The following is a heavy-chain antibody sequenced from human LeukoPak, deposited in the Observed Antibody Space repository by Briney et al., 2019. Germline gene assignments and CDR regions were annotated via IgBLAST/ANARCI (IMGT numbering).Heavy chain of an antibody. CDR2: IRSKDYGGTT. CDR3: ARSGLSRFGF. D-gene: IGHD2/OR15-2a*01. Sequence: PGGSLRLSCTASGFIFSDYAMSWVRQAPGKGLEWVGFIRSKDYGGTTEYAASVKGRFTISRDNPKNTLYLQMNSLRAEDTAVYYCARSGLSRFGFWGQGTLVTVSS. V-gene: IGHV3-49*04. CDR1: GFIFSDYA. J-gene: IGHJ4*02.